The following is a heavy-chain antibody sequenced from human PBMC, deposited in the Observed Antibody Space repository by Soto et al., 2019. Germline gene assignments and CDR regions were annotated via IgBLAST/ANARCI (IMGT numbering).Heavy chain of an antibody. CDR3: ARTLYGSGSYHYYYYGMDV. V-gene: IGHV3-30-3*01. CDR1: GFTFSSYA. CDR2: ISYDGSNK. J-gene: IGHJ6*02. Sequence: GGSLRLSCAASGFTFSSYAMHWVRQAPGKGLEWVAVISYDGSNKYYADSVKGRFTISRDNSKNTLYLQMNSLRAEDTAVYYCARTLYGSGSYHYYYYGMDVWGQGTTVTVSS. D-gene: IGHD3-10*01.